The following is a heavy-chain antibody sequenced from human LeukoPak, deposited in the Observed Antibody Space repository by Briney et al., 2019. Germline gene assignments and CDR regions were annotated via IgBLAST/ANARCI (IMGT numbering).Heavy chain of an antibody. CDR1: GYTFTSYG. J-gene: IGHJ4*02. CDR2: ISGYNANT. D-gene: IGHD5-18*01. V-gene: IGHV1-18*01. CDR3: ARDSLMGYSYAKTDY. Sequence: APVKVSCKASGYTFTSYGITWVRQAPGQGLEWMGWISGYNANTNYAQKLQGRVTMTTDTSTSTAYMELRSLRSDDTAVYYCARDSLMGYSYAKTDYWGQGTLVTVSS.